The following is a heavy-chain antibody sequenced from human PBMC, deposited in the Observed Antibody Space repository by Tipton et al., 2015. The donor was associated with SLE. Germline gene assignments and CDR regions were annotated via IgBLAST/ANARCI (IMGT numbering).Heavy chain of an antibody. CDR2: INHSGST. J-gene: IGHJ3*02. D-gene: IGHD4-17*01. Sequence: TLSLTCAVYGGSFSGYYWSWIRQPPGKGLEWIGEINHSGSTNYNPSLKSRVTISVDTSKNQFSLKLSSVTAADTAVYYCARDKGAYGPLRSDAFDIWGQGTMVTVSS. V-gene: IGHV4-34*01. CDR1: GGSFSGYY. CDR3: ARDKGAYGPLRSDAFDI.